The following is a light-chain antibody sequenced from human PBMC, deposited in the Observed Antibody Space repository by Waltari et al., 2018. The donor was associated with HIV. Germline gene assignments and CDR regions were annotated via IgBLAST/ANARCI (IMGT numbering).Light chain of an antibody. CDR2: GAS. CDR1: QSVSSGF. Sequence: EIVFTPSPGTLSLSPGPRATLSCRASQSVSSGFLAWYQQKPGQAPRPPIYGASSRATGIPDRFSGSGSGTDFTLTISRLEPEDFAMYYCQQYGTSTTFGPGTKVDIK. CDR3: QQYGTSTT. V-gene: IGKV3-20*01. J-gene: IGKJ3*01.